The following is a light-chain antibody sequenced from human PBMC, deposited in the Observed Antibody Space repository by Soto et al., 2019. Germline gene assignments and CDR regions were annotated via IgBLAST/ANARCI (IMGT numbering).Light chain of an antibody. J-gene: IGLJ1*01. CDR1: SSDVGGYNY. Sequence: QSVLTQPASVSGSPGQSITISCTGTSSDVGGYNYVSWYQQYPGKAPKLMIHEVTNRPSGVSDRFSGSKSGNTASLTISGLQAEDEADYYCNSYTTSETYVFGTGTKVTVL. V-gene: IGLV2-14*01. CDR3: NSYTTSETYV. CDR2: EVT.